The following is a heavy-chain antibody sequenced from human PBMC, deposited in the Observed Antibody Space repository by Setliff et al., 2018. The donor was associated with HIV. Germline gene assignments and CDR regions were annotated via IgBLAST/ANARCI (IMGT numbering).Heavy chain of an antibody. V-gene: IGHV1-69*10. CDR1: GGIFSTYA. CDR3: ARGALGGDYAGALDF. J-gene: IGHJ4*01. Sequence: SVKVSCKASGGIFSTYAISWVRQAPGQGLEWMGGIVPILGITNYAQKFQGRATITADESTSTAYMELSSLRSEDTAVYYCARGALGGDYAGALDFWGQGTPVTVSS. CDR2: IVPILGIT. D-gene: IGHD3-16*01.